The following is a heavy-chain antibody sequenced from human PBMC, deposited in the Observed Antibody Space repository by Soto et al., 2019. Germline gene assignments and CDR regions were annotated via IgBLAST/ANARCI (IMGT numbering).Heavy chain of an antibody. V-gene: IGHV4-34*01. CDR3: ARNARQWLRRWFDP. CDR2: INNSGST. Sequence: QVQLQQWGAGLLKPSETLSLTCAVYGGSFSGYYWSWIRHPPGKGREWIGEINNSGSTNYNPSLKSRVTISVDTSKNQFSLKLSSVTAADTAVYYCARNARQWLRRWFDPWGQGTLVTVSS. CDR1: GGSFSGYY. D-gene: IGHD3-22*01. J-gene: IGHJ5*02.